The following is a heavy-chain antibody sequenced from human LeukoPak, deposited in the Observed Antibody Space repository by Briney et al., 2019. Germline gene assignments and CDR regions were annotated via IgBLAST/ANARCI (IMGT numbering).Heavy chain of an antibody. CDR1: GYTFTSYA. CDR2: ISTYNGNT. J-gene: IGHJ4*02. V-gene: IGHV1-18*01. Sequence: ASVKVSCKASGYTFTSYAMHWVRQAPGQRLEWMGWISTYNGNTNYAQKLQGRDTMTTDTSTSTAYMELRSLRSDDTAVYYCARWLRKFWSGHDYWGQGTLVTVSS. CDR3: ARWLRKFWSGHDY. D-gene: IGHD3-3*01.